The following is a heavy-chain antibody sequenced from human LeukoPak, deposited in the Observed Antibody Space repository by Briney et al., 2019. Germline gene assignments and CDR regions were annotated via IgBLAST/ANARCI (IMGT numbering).Heavy chain of an antibody. J-gene: IGHJ4*02. CDR2: IYYSGSN. V-gene: IGHV4-39*01. D-gene: IGHD5/OR15-5a*01. CDR1: GGSITSSSFY. CDR3: ARWVSTPRGYFDY. Sequence: PSETLSLTCTVSGGSITSSSFYWGWIRQPPGTGLEWIGNIYYSGSNYYNPSLESRVTISVDTSKNQFSLKLSSVTAADTAVYYCARWVSTPRGYFDYWGQGTLVTVSS.